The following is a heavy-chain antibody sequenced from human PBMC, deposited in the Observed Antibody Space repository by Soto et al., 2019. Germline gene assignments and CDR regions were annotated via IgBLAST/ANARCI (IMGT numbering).Heavy chain of an antibody. CDR1: GYTFTSYW. CDR2: IYPADSVT. J-gene: IGHJ4*02. CDR3: ARRGFCSGGTCPFHFDY. V-gene: IGHV5-51*01. D-gene: IGHD2-15*01. Sequence: GESLKISCKGSGYTFTSYWIGWVRQMPRKVLEWIGLIYPADSVTRYSPSFQGHGTISSDKSISTAYLQWSSLKASDTAMYYCARRGFCSGGTCPFHFDYWGQGTLVTVSS.